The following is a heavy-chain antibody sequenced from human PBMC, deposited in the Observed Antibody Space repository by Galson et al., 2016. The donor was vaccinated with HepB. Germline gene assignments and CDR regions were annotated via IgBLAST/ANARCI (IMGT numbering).Heavy chain of an antibody. J-gene: IGHJ4*02. CDR1: GFTVSSNY. CDR2: IYRGDST. D-gene: IGHD2-2*01. Sequence: SLRLSCAASGFTVSSNYMNWVRQAPGKGLEWGSVIYRGDSTYYADSVKGRFTISRDNSKNTLYLQMNSLRAEDTAVYFCARDWIPWYQICKGGLDYWGQGTLVTVSS. V-gene: IGHV3-66*01. CDR3: ARDWIPWYQICKGGLDY.